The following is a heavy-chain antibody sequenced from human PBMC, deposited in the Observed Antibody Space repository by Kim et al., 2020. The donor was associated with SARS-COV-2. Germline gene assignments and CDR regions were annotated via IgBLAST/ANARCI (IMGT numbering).Heavy chain of an antibody. CDR2: VIHDGSQE. Sequence: YLRLSCAASGFTFNNYGMHWVRQAPGKGLEWVAVVIHDGSQEFYTGSVKGRFTISRDNSKNTLSLQMNSLRAEDTAVYYCAKGDHWLGPCHSWGQGTLVTVSS. V-gene: IGHV3-30*18. D-gene: IGHD6-19*01. J-gene: IGHJ4*02. CDR3: AKGDHWLGPCHS. CDR1: GFTFNNYG.